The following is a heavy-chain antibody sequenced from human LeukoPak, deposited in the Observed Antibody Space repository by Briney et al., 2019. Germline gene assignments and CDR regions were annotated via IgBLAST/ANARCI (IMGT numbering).Heavy chain of an antibody. CDR1: GHSISSYY. CDR2: ISYSGIT. D-gene: IGHD5-12*01. Sequence: SETLSLTCTVSGHSISSYYWTWIRQPPGKGLEWIAYISYSGITNYNPSLKNRVTISLDTSKNQFSLRLSSVTTADTAVYYCAREGGYSGYLDYWGQGTLVTVSS. CDR3: AREGGYSGYLDY. V-gene: IGHV4-59*01. J-gene: IGHJ4*02.